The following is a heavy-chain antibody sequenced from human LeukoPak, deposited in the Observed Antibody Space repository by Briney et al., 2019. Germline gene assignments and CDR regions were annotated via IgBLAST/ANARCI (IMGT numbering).Heavy chain of an antibody. J-gene: IGHJ5*02. CDR2: IVLHGNT. Sequence: SEALSLTCAVYGGSFSDYFWNWIRQPPGRGLEWVGEIVLHGNTNYNPSLKSRVTISLDTPKNQFSLKLSSVTAADTPVYYCARDGSSSSRSHTFDPWGQGPLVTVPS. V-gene: IGHV4-34*12. CDR1: GGSFSDYF. D-gene: IGHD6-19*01. CDR3: ARDGSSSSRSHTFDP.